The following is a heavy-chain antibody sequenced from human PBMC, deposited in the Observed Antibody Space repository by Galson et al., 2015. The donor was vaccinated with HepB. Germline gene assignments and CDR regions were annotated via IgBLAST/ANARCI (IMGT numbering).Heavy chain of an antibody. CDR2: IDPSDSDT. J-gene: IGHJ4*02. V-gene: IGHV5-10-1*01. CDR1: GYTFTTYW. Sequence: QSGAEVKKPGESLRISCKGSGYTFTTYWISWVRQTPGKGLEWVGRIDPSDSDTDYSPSFQGHVTLSIDKSISTAFLQWNSLQASDTAMYYCMRHTSAWYTHNFWGQGTLVTVSS. CDR3: MRHTSAWYTHNF. D-gene: IGHD6-19*01.